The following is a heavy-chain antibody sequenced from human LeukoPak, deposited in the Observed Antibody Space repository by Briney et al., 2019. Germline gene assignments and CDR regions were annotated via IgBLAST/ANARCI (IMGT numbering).Heavy chain of an antibody. CDR1: GFTFSSYW. D-gene: IGHD3-10*01. V-gene: IGHV3-7*04. CDR2: IKQDGSEK. Sequence: GGSLRLSCAVSGFTFSSYWMRWVRQAPGKGLEWVANIKQDGSEKYYVDSVKGRFTISRDNAKNSLYLQMNSLRAEDTAVYYCARGSGSYLRGFDYWGQGTLVTVSS. CDR3: ARGSGSYLRGFDY. J-gene: IGHJ4*02.